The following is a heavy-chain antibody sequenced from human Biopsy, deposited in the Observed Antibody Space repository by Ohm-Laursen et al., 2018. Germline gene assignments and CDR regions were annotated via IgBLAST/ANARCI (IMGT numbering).Heavy chain of an antibody. CDR3: VRGVDYYDPYHYYALDV. CDR2: INHSGRT. CDR1: GESFNGYY. J-gene: IGHJ6*02. Sequence: SHTLSLTCAVYGESFNGYYWSWIRQTPGKGLEWIGEINHSGRTNYNPSLKSRVTISVYTSKNQFSLKVRSVTAADTAVYYCVRGVDYYDPYHYYALDVWGQGTTVTVSS. V-gene: IGHV4-34*01. D-gene: IGHD3-22*01.